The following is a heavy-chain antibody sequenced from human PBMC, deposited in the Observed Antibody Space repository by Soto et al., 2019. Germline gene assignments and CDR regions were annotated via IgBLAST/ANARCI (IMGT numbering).Heavy chain of an antibody. CDR1: GFTLSRNY. J-gene: IGHJ6*03. CDR2: IYSGGST. V-gene: IGHV3-66*01. CDR3: ARVWGDIVATLDYYYMDV. D-gene: IGHD5-12*01. Sequence: GGSLRLSCAASGFTLSRNYMSWVRQAPGKGLERASVIYSGGSTYYADSVKGRFTISRDNSKNTLYLQMNSLRAEDTAVYYCARVWGDIVATLDYYYMDVWGKGTTVTVSS.